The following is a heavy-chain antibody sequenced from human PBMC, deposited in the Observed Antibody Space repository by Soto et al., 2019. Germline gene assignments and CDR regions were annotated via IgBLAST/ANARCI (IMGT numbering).Heavy chain of an antibody. J-gene: IGHJ4*02. D-gene: IGHD3-10*01. CDR3: AKGVRGGDY. V-gene: IGHV3-30*18. Sequence: QVQLVESGGGVVQPGRSLRPSCAASGFTFSSYGMHWVRQAPGKGLEWVAVISYDGSNKYYADSVKGRFTISRDNSKNTLYLQMNSLRAEDTAVYYCAKGVRGGDYWGQGTLVTVSS. CDR2: ISYDGSNK. CDR1: GFTFSSYG.